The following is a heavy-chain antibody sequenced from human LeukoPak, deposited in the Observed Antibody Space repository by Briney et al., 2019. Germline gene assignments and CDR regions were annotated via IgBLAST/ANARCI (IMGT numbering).Heavy chain of an antibody. CDR3: ARHSYYGSGSYRDY. D-gene: IGHD3-10*01. V-gene: IGHV4-59*01. CDR2: IHYRGSS. CDR1: GFTFSSYW. Sequence: GSLRLSCAASGFTFSSYWMSWIRQPPGKGLEWIGYIHYRGSSNYNPSLKSGVTISVDTSKNQFSLEISSVTAADTAVYYCARHSYYGSGSYRDYWGQGTLVTVSS. J-gene: IGHJ4*02.